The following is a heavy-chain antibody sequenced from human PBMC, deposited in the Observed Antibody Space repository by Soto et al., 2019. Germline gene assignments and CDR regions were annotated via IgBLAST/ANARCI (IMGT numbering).Heavy chain of an antibody. CDR1: GFTFSSYA. J-gene: IGHJ4*02. CDR2: ISYDGSNK. Sequence: QVQLVESGGGVVQPGRSLRLSCAAAGFTFSSYAMYWVRQAPGKGLEWVAVISYDGSNKYYADSVKGQFTISRDNPKHTLERQMDRLSTEDTAGYYGAKDFADYDFWSDYCDFWGQGSLVTVFS. CDR3: AKDFADYDFWSDYCDF. D-gene: IGHD3-3*01. V-gene: IGHV3-30-3*01.